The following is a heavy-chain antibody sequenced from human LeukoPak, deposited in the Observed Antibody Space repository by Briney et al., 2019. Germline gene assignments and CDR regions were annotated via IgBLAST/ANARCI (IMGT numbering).Heavy chain of an antibody. J-gene: IGHJ6*02. CDR2: IRPNSGGT. Sequence: ASVKVSCKTSGYTFTGYYIHWLRQAPGQRLEWMVWIRPNSGGTKNAQKFQGSVTMTKDTSISTAYMELNSLTSDDTAVYYCATYSNSTLQYYCVLDVWGQGTTVTVSS. V-gene: IGHV1-2*02. CDR3: ATYSNSTLQYYCVLDV. D-gene: IGHD6-13*01. CDR1: GYTFTGYY.